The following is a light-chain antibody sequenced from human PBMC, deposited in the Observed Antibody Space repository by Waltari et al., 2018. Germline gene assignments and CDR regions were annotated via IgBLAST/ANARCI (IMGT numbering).Light chain of an antibody. Sequence: EIVLTQSPATLSLSPGETATLPCRASQSVGTYLAWYQQRPGQAPRLLIYDASNRATGIPARFRGSGSGTDFARTISSLEPEDFAVYYCQQRSNWTPHTFGQGARLEIK. CDR2: DAS. CDR1: QSVGTY. J-gene: IGKJ2*01. CDR3: QQRSNWTPHT. V-gene: IGKV3-11*01.